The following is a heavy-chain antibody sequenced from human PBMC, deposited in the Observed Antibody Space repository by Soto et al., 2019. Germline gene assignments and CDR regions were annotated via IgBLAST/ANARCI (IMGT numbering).Heavy chain of an antibody. J-gene: IGHJ4*02. CDR2: INHSGST. CDR3: ARGVLHVALLLWFGESNPPYYFDY. D-gene: IGHD3-10*01. CDR1: GGSFSGYY. Sequence: SETLSLTCAVYGGSFSGYYWSWIRQPPGKGLERIGEINHSGSTNYNPSLKSRVTISVDTSKNQFSLKLSSVTAADTAVYYCARGVLHVALLLWFGESNPPYYFDYWGQGTLVTVSS. V-gene: IGHV4-34*01.